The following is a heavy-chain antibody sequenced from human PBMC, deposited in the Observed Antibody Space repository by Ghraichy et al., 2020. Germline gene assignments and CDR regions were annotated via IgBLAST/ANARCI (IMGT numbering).Heavy chain of an antibody. D-gene: IGHD5-18*01. CDR1: GVSVDSRSYF. Sequence: SETLSLTCTVSGVSVDSRSYFWGWLRQPPGKGLEWIGSIYYSESTYHNPSLKSRGTLSVDTSKNQFSLKLSSVIAADTAVYYCASYRYGPLDYWGPGTLVTVSS. CDR3: ASYRYGPLDY. J-gene: IGHJ4*02. CDR2: IYYSEST. V-gene: IGHV4-39*01.